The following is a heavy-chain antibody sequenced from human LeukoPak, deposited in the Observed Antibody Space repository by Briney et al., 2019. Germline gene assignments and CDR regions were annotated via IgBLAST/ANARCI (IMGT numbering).Heavy chain of an antibody. CDR2: ISYSATT. J-gene: IGHJ5*02. V-gene: IGHV4-59*01. CDR1: GAYISRYY. D-gene: IGHD3-22*01. CDR3: ARDMRGDFYDTSGLNWFDP. Sequence: SETLSLTCTVSGAYISRYYWSWIRQPPGKGLVWIGYISYSATTNYNPSLMSRVTITVDTSKNQFSLKLSSVTAADTAVYYCARDMRGDFYDTSGLNWFDPWGQGTLVTVSS.